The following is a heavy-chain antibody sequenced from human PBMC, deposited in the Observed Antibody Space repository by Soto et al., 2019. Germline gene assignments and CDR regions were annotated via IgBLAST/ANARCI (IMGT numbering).Heavy chain of an antibody. CDR3: ARDSRYYDSSGYIDYFDY. D-gene: IGHD3-22*01. CDR2: IYYSGST. Sequence: SLTCTVSVCSISSGGYYWSWIRQHPGKGLEWIGYIYYSGSTYYNPSLKSRVTISVDTSKNQFSLKLSSVTAADTAVYYCARDSRYYDSSGYIDYFDYWGQGTLVTVS. CDR1: VCSISSGGYY. V-gene: IGHV4-31*03. J-gene: IGHJ4*02.